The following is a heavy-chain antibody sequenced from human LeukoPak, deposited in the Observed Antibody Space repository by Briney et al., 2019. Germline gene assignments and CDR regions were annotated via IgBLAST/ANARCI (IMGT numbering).Heavy chain of an antibody. D-gene: IGHD6-13*01. J-gene: IGHJ4*02. Sequence: GGSLRLSCAASGFTFSSYWMHWVRQAPGKGLVWVSRINSDGSSTSYADSVKGRFTISRDNAKNTLYLQMNSLRAEDTAVYYCASLDSSSSERDYWGQGTLVTVSS. CDR3: ASLDSSSSERDY. CDR2: INSDGSST. CDR1: GFTFSSYW. V-gene: IGHV3-74*01.